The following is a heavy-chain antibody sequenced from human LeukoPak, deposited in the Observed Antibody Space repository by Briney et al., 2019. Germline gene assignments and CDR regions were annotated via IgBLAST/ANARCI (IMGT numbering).Heavy chain of an antibody. Sequence: PGGSLRLSCAASGFTFDDYTMHWVRQAPGKGLEWVSGISWNSGSIGYADSVKGRFTISRDNAKNSLYLQMNSLRAEDTALYYCAKDSSMVVAATAGAFDIRGQGTMVTVSS. CDR1: GFTFDDYT. CDR3: AKDSSMVVAATAGAFDI. V-gene: IGHV3-9*01. CDR2: ISWNSGSI. D-gene: IGHD2-15*01. J-gene: IGHJ3*02.